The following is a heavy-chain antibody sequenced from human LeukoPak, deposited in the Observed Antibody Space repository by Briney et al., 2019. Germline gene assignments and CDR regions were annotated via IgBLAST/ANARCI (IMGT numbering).Heavy chain of an antibody. D-gene: IGHD5-12*01. CDR2: YYNRST. V-gene: IGHV4-59*01. CDR3: AKPDSGWPYDAFDI. CDR1: GASINSYY. Sequence: SETLSLTCSVSGASINSYYWSWIRQPPGKGLEWIYYNRSTTYHPSLKSRVTISVDTSTNQFSLKLTSVTAADTAVYYCAKPDSGWPYDAFDIWGQGTMVTVSS. J-gene: IGHJ3*02.